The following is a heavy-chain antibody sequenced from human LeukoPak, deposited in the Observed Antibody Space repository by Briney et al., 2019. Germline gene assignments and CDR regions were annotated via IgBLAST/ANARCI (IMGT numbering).Heavy chain of an antibody. V-gene: IGHV1-18*01. J-gene: IGHJ4*02. CDR1: GYTFTRYG. Sequence: ASVKVSCKASGYTFTRYGITWVRQAPGQGLEWMGWISTYNGKTNYAQKVQDRVTMTTDTSTSTVYMELRSLRSDDTALYFCARVTAESYSDSSGYYSYWGQGTLVTVSS. CDR3: ARVTAESYSDSSGYYSY. CDR2: ISTYNGKT. D-gene: IGHD3-22*01.